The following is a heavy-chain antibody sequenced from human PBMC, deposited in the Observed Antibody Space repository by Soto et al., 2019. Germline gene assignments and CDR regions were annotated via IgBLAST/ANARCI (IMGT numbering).Heavy chain of an antibody. CDR3: VDSSDLPNYDY. V-gene: IGHV3-23*01. J-gene: IGHJ4*02. Sequence: EVQLLESEGGLVQPGGSLRLSCAASGFTFSSYAMSWVRQAPGKGLEWVSAISGSGGSTYYADSVKSRFTISRDNSKNTLYLQMNSLRAEDTAVYYCVDSSDLPNYDYWGQGTLVTVSS. D-gene: IGHD6-6*01. CDR2: ISGSGGST. CDR1: GFTFSSYA.